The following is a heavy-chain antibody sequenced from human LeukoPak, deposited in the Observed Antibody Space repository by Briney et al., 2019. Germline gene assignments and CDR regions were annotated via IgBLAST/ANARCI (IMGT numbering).Heavy chain of an antibody. Sequence: SETLSLTCTVSGGSISSSSYYWGWIRQPPGKGLEWIGSIYYSGSTYYNPSLKSRVTISVDTSKNQFSLKLSSVTAADTAVYYCARGGRGRPIAKWLLVFDAFDIWGQGTMVTVSS. V-gene: IGHV4-39*01. CDR2: IYYSGST. CDR3: ARGGRGRPIAKWLLVFDAFDI. CDR1: GGSISSSSYY. J-gene: IGHJ3*02. D-gene: IGHD3-22*01.